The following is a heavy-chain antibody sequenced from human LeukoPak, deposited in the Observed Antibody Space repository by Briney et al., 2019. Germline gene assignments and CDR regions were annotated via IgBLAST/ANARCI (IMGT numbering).Heavy chain of an antibody. V-gene: IGHV4-59*01. J-gene: IGHJ4*02. CDR1: GRSISSYY. CDR3: AGAFPDSSRYIGPLDH. CDR2: IYYSGST. D-gene: IGHD3-22*01. Sequence: PSETLSLTCAVSGRSISSYYWSWIRQPPGKGLEFIGHIYYSGSTNYNPSLKSRVTISVDTFKKQFSLNLSSVTAADTAVYYCAGAFPDSSRYIGPLDHWGQGTLVTVSS.